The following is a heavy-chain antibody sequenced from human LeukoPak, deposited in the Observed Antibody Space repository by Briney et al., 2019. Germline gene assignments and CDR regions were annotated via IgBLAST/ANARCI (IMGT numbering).Heavy chain of an antibody. CDR2: VYYSGST. CDR3: ARGRNCSGGACDWAMSY. J-gene: IGHJ4*02. Sequence: PSETLSLTCTVSGASMSSGNYYWSWIRQAPGKGLEWIGYVYYSGSTYYTPSLKSRVSISVDWSNNQFFLRVNSMTAADTAMYYCARGRNCSGGACDWAMSYWGQGILVTVSS. V-gene: IGHV4-30-2*01. D-gene: IGHD2-15*01. CDR1: GASMSSGNYY.